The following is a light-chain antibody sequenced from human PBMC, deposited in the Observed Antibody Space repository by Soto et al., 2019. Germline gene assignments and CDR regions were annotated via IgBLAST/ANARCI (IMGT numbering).Light chain of an antibody. V-gene: IGKV1-5*03. CDR1: QSISSW. CDR2: KEY. Sequence: DIQSPQSPSTLSASVGERFTITCRASQSISSWLAWYKQKTGKDHKLLIYKEYSLESGVPSRFSGSGSGTEFTLTINSLQPDELATYDGQHYNSYSEAVGQGTKVEIK. J-gene: IGKJ1*01. CDR3: QHYNSYSEA.